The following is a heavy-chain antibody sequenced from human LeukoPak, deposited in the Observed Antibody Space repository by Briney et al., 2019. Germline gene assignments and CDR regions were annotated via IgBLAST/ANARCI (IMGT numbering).Heavy chain of an antibody. CDR1: GGSFSGYY. Sequence: SETLSLTCAVYGGSFSGYYWSWIRRPPGKGLEWIGYIYYSGSTNYNPSLKSRATISVDTSKNQFSLKLSSVTAADTAVYYCARAGYYDSNGYYTHDAFDIWGQGTMVTVSS. J-gene: IGHJ3*02. D-gene: IGHD3-22*01. V-gene: IGHV4-59*01. CDR3: ARAGYYDSNGYYTHDAFDI. CDR2: IYYSGST.